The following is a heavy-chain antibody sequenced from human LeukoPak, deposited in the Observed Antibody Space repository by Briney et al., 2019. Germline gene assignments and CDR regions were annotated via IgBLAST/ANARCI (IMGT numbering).Heavy chain of an antibody. D-gene: IGHD3-10*01. Sequence: ASVKVSCKASGYTFTSYAMHWVRQAPGQRLEWMGWINAGNGNTKYSQKFQGRVTITADKSTSTAYMELSSLRSEDTAVYYCARYHGPGSYYDDYWGQGTLVTVSS. CDR2: INAGNGNT. CDR1: GYTFTSYA. CDR3: ARYHGPGSYYDDY. V-gene: IGHV1-3*01. J-gene: IGHJ4*02.